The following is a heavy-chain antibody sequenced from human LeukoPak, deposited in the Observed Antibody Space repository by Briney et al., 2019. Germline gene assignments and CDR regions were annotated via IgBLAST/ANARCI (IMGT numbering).Heavy chain of an antibody. J-gene: IGHJ3*02. CDR1: GFTFSSYP. V-gene: IGHV3-64*04. Sequence: SGGSLRLSCSASGFTFSSYPMHWVRQAPGKGLEYVSAISSNGGSTYYADSVKGRFTISRDNSKNTLYLQMNSLRAEDTAVYYCAKDRSTYYYDSSGYYPDAFDIWGQGTMVTVSS. CDR2: ISSNGGST. D-gene: IGHD3-22*01. CDR3: AKDRSTYYYDSSGYYPDAFDI.